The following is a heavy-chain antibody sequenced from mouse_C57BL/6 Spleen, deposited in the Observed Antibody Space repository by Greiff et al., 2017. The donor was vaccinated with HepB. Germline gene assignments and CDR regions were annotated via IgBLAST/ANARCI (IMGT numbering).Heavy chain of an antibody. D-gene: IGHD1-1*01. Sequence: VQLQQSGPELVKPGASVKMSCKASGYTFTDYNMHWVKQSHGKSLEWIGYINPNNGGTSYNQKFKGKATLTVNKSSSTAYMELRSLTSEDSAVYYCARLRITTVVATDYWGQGTTLTVSS. J-gene: IGHJ2*01. CDR3: ARLRITTVVATDY. CDR1: GYTFTDYN. CDR2: INPNNGGT. V-gene: IGHV1-22*01.